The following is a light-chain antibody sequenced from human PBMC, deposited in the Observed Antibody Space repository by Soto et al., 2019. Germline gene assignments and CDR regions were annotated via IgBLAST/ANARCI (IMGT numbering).Light chain of an antibody. V-gene: IGKV1-5*01. CDR2: DSS. Sequence: DIQMTQSRSTVSVSVGDRVSITCRASQTISSWLAWYQQKPGKAPKLLIYDSSSLESGVPSRFSGSGSGTEFTLTISSLQPDDFATYYCQQYNSYSQTFGQGTKVDI. J-gene: IGKJ1*01. CDR1: QTISSW. CDR3: QQYNSYSQT.